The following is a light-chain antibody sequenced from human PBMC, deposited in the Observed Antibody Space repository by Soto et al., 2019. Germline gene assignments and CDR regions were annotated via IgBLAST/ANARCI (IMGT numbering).Light chain of an antibody. CDR2: DAS. V-gene: IGKV3-11*01. Sequence: EIVLTQSTATLSLSPGERATLSCRASQSVSSYLAWYQQKPGQAPRLLIYDASNRATGIPARLSGSGSGTEFTLTISSLQSEDFAVYYCQQYNNWPPITFGQGTRLEVK. J-gene: IGKJ5*01. CDR1: QSVSSY. CDR3: QQYNNWPPIT.